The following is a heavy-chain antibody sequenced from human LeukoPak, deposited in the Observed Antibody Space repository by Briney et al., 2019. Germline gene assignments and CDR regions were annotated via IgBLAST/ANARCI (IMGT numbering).Heavy chain of an antibody. Sequence: PGGSLRLSCAASGFTFDDYAMHWVRQAPGKGLEWVSGISWNRGNIAYADSVKGRFTISRDNSKNTLYLQMNSLRAEDTAVYYCAIRYCSSTSCYPFDYWGQGTLVTVSS. D-gene: IGHD2-2*01. CDR1: GFTFDDYA. V-gene: IGHV3-9*01. CDR3: AIRYCSSTSCYPFDY. CDR2: ISWNRGNI. J-gene: IGHJ4*02.